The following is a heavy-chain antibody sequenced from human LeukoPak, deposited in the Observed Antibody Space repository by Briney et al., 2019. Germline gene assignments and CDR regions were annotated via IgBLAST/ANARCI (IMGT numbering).Heavy chain of an antibody. J-gene: IGHJ5*02. D-gene: IGHD2-2*01. CDR1: GGSFSGYY. V-gene: IGHV4-34*01. Sequence: SETLSLTCAVYGGSFSGYYWSWIRQPPGKGLEWIGEISHSGSTNYNPSLKSRVTISVDTSKNQFSLKVSSVTAADTAVYYCARGTSYRTRDWFDPWGQGTLVTVSS. CDR2: ISHSGST. CDR3: ARGTSYRTRDWFDP.